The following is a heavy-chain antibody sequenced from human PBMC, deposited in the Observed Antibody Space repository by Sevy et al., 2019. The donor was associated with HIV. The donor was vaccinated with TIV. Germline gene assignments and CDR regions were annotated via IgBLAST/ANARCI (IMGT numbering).Heavy chain of an antibody. J-gene: IGHJ3*02. V-gene: IGHV3-74*01. CDR3: ARDMSTTVAFDI. Sequence: GGSLRLSCAASGFTFSNYWMHWVRRAPGKGLVWVSRISSDGTNTIYADSVKGRFTLSRDNAKNTLYLHMNSLTAEDTAMYYCARDMSTTVAFDIWGHGIMVTVSS. CDR2: ISSDGTNT. D-gene: IGHD4-17*01. CDR1: GFTFSNYW.